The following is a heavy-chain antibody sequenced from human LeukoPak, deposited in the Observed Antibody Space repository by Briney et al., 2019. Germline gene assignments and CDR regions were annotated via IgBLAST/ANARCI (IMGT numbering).Heavy chain of an antibody. Sequence: GASVKVSCKASGGTFSSYAISWVRQAPGQGLEWMGRIIPILGIANYAQKFQGRVTITADKSTSTAYMELSSLRSEDTAVYYCARDRTLRSGYYYVFDYWGQGTLVTVSS. CDR2: IIPILGIA. D-gene: IGHD3-22*01. CDR1: GGTFSSYA. CDR3: ARDRTLRSGYYYVFDY. V-gene: IGHV1-69*04. J-gene: IGHJ4*02.